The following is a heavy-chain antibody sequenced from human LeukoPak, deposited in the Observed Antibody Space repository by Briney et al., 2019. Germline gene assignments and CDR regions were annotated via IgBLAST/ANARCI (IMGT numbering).Heavy chain of an antibody. J-gene: IGHJ4*02. CDR1: GFTFSSYA. Sequence: GGSLRLSCAASGFTFSSYAMSWVRQAPGKGLEWVSAISGSGGSTYYADSVKGRFTISRDNSKNTLYPQMNSLRAEDTAVYYCAKVGITMIVVVTYYFDYWGQGTLVTVSS. CDR3: AKVGITMIVVVTYYFDY. CDR2: ISGSGGST. V-gene: IGHV3-23*01. D-gene: IGHD3-22*01.